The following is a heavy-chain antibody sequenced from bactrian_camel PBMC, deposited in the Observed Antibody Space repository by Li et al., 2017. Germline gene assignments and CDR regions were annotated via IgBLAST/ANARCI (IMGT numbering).Heavy chain of an antibody. CDR1: QFSFRGNA. J-gene: IGHJ6*01. CDR2: IRRDGDD. V-gene: IGHV3S31*01. CDR3: AAGTRIIVGDYCDGITA. Sequence: DVQLVESGGGSVRAGVSLTLSCAASQFSFRGNAVAWFRKSPGKKREGIAGIRRDGDDYYADSVKGRFTISQDNAKNIIYLQKSSLTPDDTAMYYCAAGTRIIVGDYCDGITAWGQGTQVTVSS. D-gene: IGHD3*01.